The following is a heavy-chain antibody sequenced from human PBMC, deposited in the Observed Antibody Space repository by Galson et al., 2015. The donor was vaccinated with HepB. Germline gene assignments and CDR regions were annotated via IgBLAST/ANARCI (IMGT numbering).Heavy chain of an antibody. CDR2: TYYRSKWYN. D-gene: IGHD3-22*01. V-gene: IGHV6-1*01. J-gene: IGHJ4*02. Sequence: CAISGDSVSSSSAAWNWIRQSPSRGLEWLGRTYYRSKWYNDYAVSVKSRITINPDTSKNQFSLQLNSVTPEDTAVYYCARGGFYYYDSSGYKFDYWGQGTLVTVSS. CDR3: ARGGFYYYDSSGYKFDY. CDR1: GDSVSSSSAA.